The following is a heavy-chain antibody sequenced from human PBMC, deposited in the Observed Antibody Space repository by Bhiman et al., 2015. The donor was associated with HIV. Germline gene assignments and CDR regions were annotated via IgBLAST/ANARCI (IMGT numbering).Heavy chain of an antibody. D-gene: IGHD1-1*01. CDR1: GFTFSNAW. CDR2: IKSKTDGGTT. CDR3: ATGNPGGTYVYYFDY. V-gene: IGHV3-15*01. Sequence: ELQLVESGGGLVKPGGSLRLSCAASGFTFSNAWMSWVRQAPGKGLEWVGRIKSKTDGGTTDYAAPVKGRFTISRDDSKNTLYLQMKSLKTEDTGVYYCATGNPGGTYVYYFDYWGQGTLVTVSS. J-gene: IGHJ4*02.